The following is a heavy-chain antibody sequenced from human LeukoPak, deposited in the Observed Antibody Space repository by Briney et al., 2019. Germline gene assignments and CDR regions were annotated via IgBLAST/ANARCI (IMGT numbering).Heavy chain of an antibody. D-gene: IGHD6-19*01. CDR2: ISGSGGST. Sequence: GASLRLSCAASGFTFSSYAMSWVRQAPGKGLEWVSAISGSGGSTYYADSVKGRFTISRENSKNTLYLQMNSLRAEDTAVYCCAKDPGGSGWYFDYWGQGTLVTVSS. J-gene: IGHJ4*02. V-gene: IGHV3-23*01. CDR1: GFTFSSYA. CDR3: AKDPGGSGWYFDY.